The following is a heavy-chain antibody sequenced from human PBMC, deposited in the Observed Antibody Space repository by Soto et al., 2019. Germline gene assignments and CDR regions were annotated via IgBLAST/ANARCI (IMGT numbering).Heavy chain of an antibody. CDR1: GGTFSSYA. CDR3: IYGYKNYYYGMDV. J-gene: IGHJ6*02. D-gene: IGHD5-18*01. CDR2: IIPIFGTA. Sequence: QVQLVQSGAEVKKPGSSVKVSCKASGGTFSSYAISWVRQAPGQGLEWMGGIIPIFGTANYAQKFQGRVTSTEDESTSTDYMELSSLRSEDTAVYYCIYGYKNYYYGMDVWGQGTTVTVSS. V-gene: IGHV1-69*01.